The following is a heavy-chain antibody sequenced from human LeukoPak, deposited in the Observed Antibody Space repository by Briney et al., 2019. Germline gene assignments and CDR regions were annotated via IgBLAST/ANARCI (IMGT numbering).Heavy chain of an antibody. CDR2: SNDSGGT. CDR3: ARYRGGVTDY. CDR1: GGTFSGYY. J-gene: IGHJ4*02. V-gene: IGHV4-34*10. Sequence: SETLSLTCAVYGGTFSGYYWSWIRQPPGKRLEWVGESNDSGGTNYNPSLKSRVTISVDTSKNQFSLKLSSVTAADTAVYYCARYRGGVTDYWGQGTLVTVSS. D-gene: IGHD3-16*01.